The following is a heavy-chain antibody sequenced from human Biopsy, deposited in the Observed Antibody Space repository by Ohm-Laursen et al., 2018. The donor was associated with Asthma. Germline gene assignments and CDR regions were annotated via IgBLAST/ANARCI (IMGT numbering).Heavy chain of an antibody. CDR2: INSVFGTT. CDR3: ARKAGSCISRTCYSLDF. D-gene: IGHD2-2*01. CDR1: GGTFNTYV. J-gene: IGHJ4*02. V-gene: IGHV1-69*01. Sequence: SSVTVSCKSLGGTFNTYVIGWVRQAPGQGLGGMGGINSVFGTTTYPQKFQDRVTITADDSTSTVYMELSSLRSEDTAVYYCARKAGSCISRTCYSLDFWGQGTLVTVSS.